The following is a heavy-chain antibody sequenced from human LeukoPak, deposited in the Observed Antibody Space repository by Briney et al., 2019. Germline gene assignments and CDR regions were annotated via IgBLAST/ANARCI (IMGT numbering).Heavy chain of an antibody. D-gene: IGHD6-13*01. CDR3: ASSDPFSSTWNPAYSFDY. J-gene: IGHJ4*02. CDR1: GGSFSAYY. CDR2: INQSGRT. Sequence: SETLSLTCAVYGGSFSAYYWSWIRQPPGEGLEWIGDINQSGRTNYNPSLKGRVIISVDTSKNQFSLTLLSVTAADTAVYYCASSDPFSSTWNPAYSFDYWDQGTLVTVSS. V-gene: IGHV4-34*01.